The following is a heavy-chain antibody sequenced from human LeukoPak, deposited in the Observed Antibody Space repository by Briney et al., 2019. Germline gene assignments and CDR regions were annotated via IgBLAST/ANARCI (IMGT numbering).Heavy chain of an antibody. D-gene: IGHD6-19*01. CDR3: AKEGSSGWYLEYYFDY. CDR1: GFTFSSYA. Sequence: GGSLRLSCAASGFTFSSYAMSWVRQAPGKGLEWVAVISYDGSNKYYADSVKGRFTISRDNSKNTLYLQMNSLRAEDTAVYYCAKEGSSGWYLEYYFDYWGQGTLVTVSS. CDR2: ISYDGSNK. J-gene: IGHJ4*02. V-gene: IGHV3-30*18.